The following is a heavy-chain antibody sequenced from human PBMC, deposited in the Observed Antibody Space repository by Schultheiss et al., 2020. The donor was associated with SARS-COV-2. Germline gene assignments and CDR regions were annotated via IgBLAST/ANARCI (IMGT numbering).Heavy chain of an antibody. J-gene: IGHJ4*02. CDR3: ARGAPHYDFWSGWVFDY. Sequence: GGSLRLSCAASGFTFSSYDMKWVRQAPGKGLEWVSSIGSSSGYIYYEDSVKGRFTISRDNAKNSLYLQMNSLRAEDTAVYYCARGAPHYDFWSGWVFDYWGQGTLVTVSS. V-gene: IGHV3-21*01. D-gene: IGHD3-3*01. CDR2: IGSSSGYI. CDR1: GFTFSSYD.